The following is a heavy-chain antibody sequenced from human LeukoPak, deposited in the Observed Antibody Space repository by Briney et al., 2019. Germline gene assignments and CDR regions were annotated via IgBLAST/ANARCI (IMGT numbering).Heavy chain of an antibody. V-gene: IGHV4-39*07. CDR3: ARGGSYYYYYMDV. CDR2: INHSGST. D-gene: IGHD3-10*01. J-gene: IGHJ6*03. Sequence: PSQTLSLTCTVSGGSISSGSYYWSWIRQPPGKGLEWIGEINHSGSTNYNPSLKSRVTISLDTSKNQFSLKLSSVTAADTAVYYCARGGSYYYYYMDVWGKGTTVTVSS. CDR1: GGSISSGSYY.